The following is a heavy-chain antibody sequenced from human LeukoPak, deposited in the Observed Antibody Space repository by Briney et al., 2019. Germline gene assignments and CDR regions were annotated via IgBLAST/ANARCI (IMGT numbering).Heavy chain of an antibody. Sequence: ASVKVSCKASGGTFSSYAISWVRQAPGQGLEWMGWINPNSGGTNSSQKFQDRVTLTRDTSISTAYMELGSLRSDDTAIYYCARAYGSGSSYHPDYWGQGTLVTVSS. CDR3: ARAYGSGSSYHPDY. J-gene: IGHJ4*02. CDR1: GGTFSSYA. D-gene: IGHD3-10*01. V-gene: IGHV1-2*02. CDR2: INPNSGGT.